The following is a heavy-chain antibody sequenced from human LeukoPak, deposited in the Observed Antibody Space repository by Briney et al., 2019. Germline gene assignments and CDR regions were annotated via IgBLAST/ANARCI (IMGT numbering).Heavy chain of an antibody. CDR2: ISHDGSNK. CDR1: GFTFSGYG. V-gene: IGHV3-30*18. Sequence: GGSLRLSCAASGFTFSGYGMHWVRQAPGKGLEWVAVISHDGSNKYYADSVKGRFTISRDNSKNTLYLQMNSLRAEDTAVYYCAKGAYPGIAVASFDYWGQGTLVTVSS. D-gene: IGHD6-19*01. CDR3: AKGAYPGIAVASFDY. J-gene: IGHJ4*02.